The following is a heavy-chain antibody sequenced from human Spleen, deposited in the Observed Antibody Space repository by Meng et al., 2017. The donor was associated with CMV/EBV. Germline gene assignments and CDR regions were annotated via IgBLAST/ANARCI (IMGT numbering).Heavy chain of an antibody. Sequence: ASVKVSCKASGYTFNGYYMHWVRQAPGQGLEWMGWINPNSGGTNYAQKFQGRVTMTRDTSISTAYMELSRLRSDDTAVYYCAREGGAVAGPRQNWFDPWGQGTLVTVSS. D-gene: IGHD6-19*01. J-gene: IGHJ5*02. CDR2: INPNSGGT. CDR3: AREGGAVAGPRQNWFDP. CDR1: GYTFNGYY. V-gene: IGHV1-2*02.